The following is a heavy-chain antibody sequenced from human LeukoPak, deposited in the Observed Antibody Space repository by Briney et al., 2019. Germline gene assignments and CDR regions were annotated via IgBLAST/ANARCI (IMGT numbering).Heavy chain of an antibody. Sequence: SETLSLTCTVSGGSISSYHWSWIRQPPGKGLEWIGYIYYSGSTNYNPSLKSRVTISVDTSKNQFSLKLTSVTAADTAVYYCASLYYGSGSFDYWGQGTLVTVSS. J-gene: IGHJ4*02. CDR2: IYYSGST. D-gene: IGHD3-10*01. CDR3: ASLYYGSGSFDY. V-gene: IGHV4-59*01. CDR1: GGSISSYH.